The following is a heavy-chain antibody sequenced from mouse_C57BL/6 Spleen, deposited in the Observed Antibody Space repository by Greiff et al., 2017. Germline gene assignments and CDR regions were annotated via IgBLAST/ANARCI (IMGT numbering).Heavy chain of an antibody. CDR1: GYTFTSYW. J-gene: IGHJ1*03. CDR3: ARNSISTMITTFDV. Sequence: VQLQQPGTELVKPGASVKLSCKASGYTFTSYWMHWVKQRPGQGLEWIGNINPSNGGTNYNEKFKSKATLTVDKSSSTAYMQLSSLTSEDSAVYYCARNSISTMITTFDVWGTGTTVTVSS. V-gene: IGHV1-53*01. CDR2: INPSNGGT. D-gene: IGHD2-4*01.